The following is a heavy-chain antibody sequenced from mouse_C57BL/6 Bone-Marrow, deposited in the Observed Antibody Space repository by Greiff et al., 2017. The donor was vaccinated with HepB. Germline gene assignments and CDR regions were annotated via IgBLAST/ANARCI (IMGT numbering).Heavy chain of an antibody. D-gene: IGHD1-1*01. CDR1: GFTFSSYG. CDR2: ISSGGSYT. J-gene: IGHJ3*01. CDR3: ARRDYYGSSG. Sequence: EVKLVESGGDLVKPGGSLKLSCAASGFTFSSYGMSWVRQTPDKRLEWVATISSGGSYTYYPDSVKGRFTISRDNAKNTLYLQMSSLKSEDTAMYYCARRDYYGSSGWGQGTLVTVSA. V-gene: IGHV5-6*02.